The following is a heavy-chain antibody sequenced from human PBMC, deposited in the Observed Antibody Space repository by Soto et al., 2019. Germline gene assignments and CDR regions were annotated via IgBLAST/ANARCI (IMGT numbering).Heavy chain of an antibody. CDR3: ARQYISSSNDAFDI. Sequence: QVQLQESGPGLVKPSETLSLTCTVSGGSISDYYWSWIRQPPGKGLEWFGYIYYSGSTNYNPSLKSRVTISVDTSKNQFSLRLSSVTAADTAVYYCARQYISSSNDAFDIWGQGTMVTVSS. CDR2: IYYSGST. D-gene: IGHD6-13*01. CDR1: GGSISDYY. V-gene: IGHV4-59*08. J-gene: IGHJ3*02.